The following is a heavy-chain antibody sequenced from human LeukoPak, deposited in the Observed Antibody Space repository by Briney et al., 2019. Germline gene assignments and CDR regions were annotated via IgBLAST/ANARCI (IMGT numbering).Heavy chain of an antibody. J-gene: IGHJ5*02. CDR1: GFTFSSYA. Sequence: PGGSLRLSCAASGFTFSSYAMSWVRQAPGKGLEWVSAISGSGGSTYYADSVKGRFTISRDNAKNSLYLQMNSLRAEDTAVYYCARAATGWYPNWFDPWGQGTLVTVSS. V-gene: IGHV3-23*01. D-gene: IGHD6-19*01. CDR3: ARAATGWYPNWFDP. CDR2: ISGSGGST.